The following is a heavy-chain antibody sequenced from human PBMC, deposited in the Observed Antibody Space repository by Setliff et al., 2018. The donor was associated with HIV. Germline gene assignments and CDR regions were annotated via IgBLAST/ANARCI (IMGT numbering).Heavy chain of an antibody. V-gene: IGHV4-38-2*01. CDR3: TRRDVSPLWFGQFDY. CDR2: VYHRGET. Sequence: SETLSLTCDVSGFSMSNFYYWGWIRQPPGKGLEWIGSVYHRGETYYKPSLKGRVTISIDSSKSQISLNVTSVTSADTSVYYCTRRDVSPLWFGQFDYWGHGILGTVSS. J-gene: IGHJ4*01. D-gene: IGHD3-10*01. CDR1: GFSMSNFYY.